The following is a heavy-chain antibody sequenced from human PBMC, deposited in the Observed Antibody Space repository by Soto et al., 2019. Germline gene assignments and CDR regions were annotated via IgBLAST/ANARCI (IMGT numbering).Heavy chain of an antibody. V-gene: IGHV3-23*01. CDR1: GFTFSNYA. D-gene: IGHD3-10*01. J-gene: IGHJ6*02. Sequence: GGSLRLSCAASGFTFSNYAMSWVRQAPGKGLEWVSAISGSGGSTFYADSVKGRFTISRDNSKNTLYLQMNSLRAEDTAVYYCAKGLLIMVRKVIIPPQYYYGMDVWGQGTTVTVSS. CDR2: ISGSGGST. CDR3: AKGLLIMVRKVIIPPQYYYGMDV.